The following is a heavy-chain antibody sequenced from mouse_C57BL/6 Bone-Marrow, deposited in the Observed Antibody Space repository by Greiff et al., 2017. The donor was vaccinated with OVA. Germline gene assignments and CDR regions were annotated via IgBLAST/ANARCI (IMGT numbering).Heavy chain of an antibody. CDR1: GYTFTSYW. V-gene: IGHV1-5*01. D-gene: IGHD1-1*01. CDR2: IYPGNSDT. Sequence: EVKLQESGTVLARPGASVKMSCKTSGYTFTSYWMHWVKQRPGQGLEWIGAIYPGNSDTSYNQKFKGKAKLTAVTSASTAYMELSSLTNEDSAVYYCTREFDYYGSSYDGFAYWGQGTLVTVSA. CDR3: TREFDYYGSSYDGFAY. J-gene: IGHJ3*01.